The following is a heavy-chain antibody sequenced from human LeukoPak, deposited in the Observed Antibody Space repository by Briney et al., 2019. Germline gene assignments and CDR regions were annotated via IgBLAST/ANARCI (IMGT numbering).Heavy chain of an antibody. CDR3: VLPNILTGPDAFDI. D-gene: IGHD3-9*01. CDR2: IYYSGST. V-gene: IGHV4-39*01. J-gene: IGHJ3*02. CDR1: GGSISSSSYY. Sequence: SETLSLTCTVSGGSISSSSYYWGWIRQPPGKGLEWIGSIYYSGSTYYNPSLKSRVTISVDTSKNQFSLKLSSLTAANTAFYSRVLPNILTGPDAFDIWGQGTMVTVSS.